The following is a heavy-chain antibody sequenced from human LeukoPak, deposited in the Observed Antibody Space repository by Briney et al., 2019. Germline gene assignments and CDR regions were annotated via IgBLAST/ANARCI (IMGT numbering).Heavy chain of an antibody. V-gene: IGHV1-46*01. CDR2: INPSGGST. Sequence: GSSVKVSCKASGGTFSSYAISWVRQAPGQGLEWMGIINPSGGSTSYAQKFQGRVTMTRDTSTSTVYMELSSLRSEDTAVYYCARRAVAGAYYFDYWGQGTLVTVSS. J-gene: IGHJ4*02. CDR1: GGTFSSYA. CDR3: ARRAVAGAYYFDY. D-gene: IGHD6-19*01.